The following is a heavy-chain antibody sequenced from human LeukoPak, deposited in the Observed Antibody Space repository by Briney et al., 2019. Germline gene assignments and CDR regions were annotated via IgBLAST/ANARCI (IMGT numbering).Heavy chain of an antibody. J-gene: IGHJ4*02. Sequence: GGSLRLSCAASGFTFSSYWMSWVRQAPGKGLEWVANIKQDGSEKYYVDSVKGRFTISRDNAKNSLYLQMNSLRAEDTAVYYCARARGPYCSGGSCYWGYWGQGTLVTVSS. CDR2: IKQDGSEK. D-gene: IGHD2-15*01. CDR1: GFTFSSYW. V-gene: IGHV3-7*01. CDR3: ARARGPYCSGGSCYWGY.